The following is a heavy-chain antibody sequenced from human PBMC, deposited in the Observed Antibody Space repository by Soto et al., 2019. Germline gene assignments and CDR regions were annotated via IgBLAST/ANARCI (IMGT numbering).Heavy chain of an antibody. D-gene: IGHD3-22*01. CDR1: GGSISSSSYY. Sequence: PSETLSLTCTVSGGSISSSSYYWGWIRQPPGKGLEWIGSIYYSGSTYYNPSLKSRVTISVDTSKNQFSLKLSSVTAADTAVYYCARQTYYYDRPDALDIWGQGTMVT. CDR2: IYYSGST. CDR3: ARQTYYYDRPDALDI. V-gene: IGHV4-39*01. J-gene: IGHJ3*02.